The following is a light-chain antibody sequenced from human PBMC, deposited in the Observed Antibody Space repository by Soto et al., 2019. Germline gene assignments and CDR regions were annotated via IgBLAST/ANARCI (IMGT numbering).Light chain of an antibody. V-gene: IGKV3-20*01. CDR2: GAS. CDR3: QQYGSSPDT. J-gene: IGKJ1*01. Sequence: EIVLTQSPGTLSLSPGERATLSSRASQSVSSSYLAWYQQKPGQAPRLLIYGASSRATGIPDRFSGSGSGTDFTLTISRLEPEDFAVYYCQQYGSSPDTFGQGTKVEIK. CDR1: QSVSSSY.